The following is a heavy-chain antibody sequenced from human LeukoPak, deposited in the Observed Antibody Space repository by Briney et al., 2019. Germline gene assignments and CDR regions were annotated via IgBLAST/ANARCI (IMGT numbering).Heavy chain of an antibody. CDR2: IYYSGST. V-gene: IGHV4-31*03. J-gene: IGHJ4*02. CDR1: GGSISSGGYY. D-gene: IGHD3-16*02. Sequence: SQTLSLTCTVSGGSISSGGYYWSWIRQHPGTGLEWIEYIYYSGSTYYNPSLKRRLTISVDTSKNQFSLKLSPVAAADTAVYFCARLLERTLGGVIVRPRWGEGTLVSVSS. CDR3: ARLLERTLGGVIVRPR.